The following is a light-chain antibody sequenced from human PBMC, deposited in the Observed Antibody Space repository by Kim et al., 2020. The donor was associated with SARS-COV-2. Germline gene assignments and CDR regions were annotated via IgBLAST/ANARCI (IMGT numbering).Light chain of an antibody. CDR1: KWGDKY. Sequence: VPPGQTASRTCSGDKWGDKYACWYQQKPGQSPVLVIYKDSKRPSGIPERFSGSNSGNTATLTISGTQAMDEADYYCQAWDSSTAVFGGGTKLTVL. CDR3: QAWDSSTAV. V-gene: IGLV3-1*01. CDR2: KDS. J-gene: IGLJ3*02.